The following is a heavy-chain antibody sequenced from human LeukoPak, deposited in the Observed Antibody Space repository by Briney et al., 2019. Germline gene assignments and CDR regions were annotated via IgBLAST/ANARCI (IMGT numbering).Heavy chain of an antibody. CDR2: ISGGGGST. V-gene: IGHV3-23*01. Sequence: PGGSLRLSCAASGFTFSSYAMNWVRQAPGKGLEWVSPISGGGGSTYYADSVKGRFTISRDNAKNTLYLQMNSLRAEDTAVYYCAKGPQLTAPLDYWGQGTLVTVSS. D-gene: IGHD2-21*02. CDR3: AKGPQLTAPLDY. CDR1: GFTFSSYA. J-gene: IGHJ4*02.